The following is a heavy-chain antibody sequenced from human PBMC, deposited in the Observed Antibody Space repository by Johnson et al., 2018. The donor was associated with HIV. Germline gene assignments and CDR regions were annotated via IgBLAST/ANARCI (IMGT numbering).Heavy chain of an antibody. J-gene: IGHJ3*02. V-gene: IGHV3-30*18. CDR1: GFTFSSYG. D-gene: IGHD6-13*01. Sequence: VQLVESGGGVVQPGRSLRLSCAASGFTFSSYGMHWVRQAPGKGLEWVAVISYDGSNKYYADSVKGRFTISRDNSKNTLHLQMNSLRAEDTAVYYCAKCIWGSSLIDAFDIWGQGTMVTVSS. CDR2: ISYDGSNK. CDR3: AKCIWGSSLIDAFDI.